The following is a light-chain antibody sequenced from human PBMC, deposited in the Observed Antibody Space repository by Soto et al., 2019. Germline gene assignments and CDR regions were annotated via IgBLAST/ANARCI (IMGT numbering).Light chain of an antibody. CDR2: DAS. J-gene: IGKJ5*01. CDR1: QSISSW. V-gene: IGKV1-5*01. CDR3: QHYGGSPIT. Sequence: DIQMTQSPSTLSASVGDRVTITCRASQSISSWLAWYQQKPGKAPKLLIYDASSLESGVPSRFSGSGSGTDFTLTISRLEPEDFALYYCQHYGGSPITFGQGTRLEIK.